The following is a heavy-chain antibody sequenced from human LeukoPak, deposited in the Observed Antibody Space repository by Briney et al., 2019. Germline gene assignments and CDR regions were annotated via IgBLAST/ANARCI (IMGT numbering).Heavy chain of an antibody. CDR3: ARQDYYDSSGSNWFDP. CDR1: GGSISSYY. CDR2: IYYSGST. V-gene: IGHV4-59*08. D-gene: IGHD3-22*01. Sequence: PSETLSLTCTVSGGSISSYYWSWIRQPPGKGLEWIGYIYYSGSTNYNPSLKSRATISVDTSKNQFSLKLSSVTAADTAVYYCARQDYYDSSGSNWFDPWGQGTLVTVSS. J-gene: IGHJ5*02.